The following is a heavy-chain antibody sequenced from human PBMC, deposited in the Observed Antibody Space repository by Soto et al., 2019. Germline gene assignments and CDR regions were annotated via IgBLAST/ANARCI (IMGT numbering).Heavy chain of an antibody. J-gene: IGHJ3*01. Sequence: GGSLRLSCSASGFALSSYAMHWVRQAPGKGLEYVSSISSNGISTYYADSVKGRFTISRDNSQNTLYIQMNSLRPDDTALYYCVKDEGFCTGGNCYSVARGGFDLWGQGTMVTVSS. D-gene: IGHD2-15*01. CDR1: GFALSSYA. CDR3: VKDEGFCTGGNCYSVARGGFDL. V-gene: IGHV3-64D*06. CDR2: ISSNGIST.